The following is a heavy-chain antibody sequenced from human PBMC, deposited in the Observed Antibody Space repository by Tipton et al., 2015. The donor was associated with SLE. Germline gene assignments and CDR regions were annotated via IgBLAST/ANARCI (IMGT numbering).Heavy chain of an antibody. D-gene: IGHD2-2*01. CDR1: GGSISSGSYY. CDR3: ARDLAYCSSTSCFDYFDY. V-gene: IGHV4-61*02. CDR2: IYTSGST. J-gene: IGHJ4*02. Sequence: LRLSCTVSGGSISSGSYYWSWIRQPAGKGLEWIGRIYTSGSTNYNPSLKSRVTISVDTSKNQFSRKLSSGPAADTAVYYCARDLAYCSSTSCFDYFDYWGQGPLVTVSS.